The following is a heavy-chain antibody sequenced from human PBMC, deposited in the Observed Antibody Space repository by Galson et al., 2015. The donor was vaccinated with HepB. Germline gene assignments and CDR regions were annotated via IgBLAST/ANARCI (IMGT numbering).Heavy chain of an antibody. CDR2: ISGSGGST. CDR1: GFTFSSYA. V-gene: IGHV3-23*01. CDR3: AKSPYYDSSGYSDDAFDI. Sequence: SLRLSCAASGFTFSSYAMSWVRQAPGKGLEWVSAISGSGGSTYYADSVKGRFTISRDNSKNTLYLQMNSLRAEDTAVYYCAKSPYYDSSGYSDDAFDIWGQGTMVTVSS. D-gene: IGHD3-22*01. J-gene: IGHJ3*02.